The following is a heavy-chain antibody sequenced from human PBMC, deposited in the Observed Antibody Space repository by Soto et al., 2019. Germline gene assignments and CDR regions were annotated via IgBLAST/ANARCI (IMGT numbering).Heavy chain of an antibody. V-gene: IGHV5-51*01. CDR3: ARSDIVVVPAAIGGYYYYGMDV. J-gene: IGHJ6*02. D-gene: IGHD2-2*01. CDR1: GYSFTSYW. CDR2: IYPGDSDT. Sequence: GESLKISCKGSGYSFTSYWIGWVRQMPGKGLEWMGIIYPGDSDTRYSPSFQGQVTISADKSISTAYLQWSSLKASDTAMYYCARSDIVVVPAAIGGYYYYGMDVWGQGTTVTV.